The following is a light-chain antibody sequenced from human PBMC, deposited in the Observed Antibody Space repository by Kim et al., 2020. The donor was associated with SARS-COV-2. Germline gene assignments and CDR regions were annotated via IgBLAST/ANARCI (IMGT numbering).Light chain of an antibody. CDR1: QSVSSY. Sequence: APPSLARRERATLPWRASQSVSSYLAWCQQTPRQAPRLLIYDASNRATGIPARFSGSGSGTDFTLTSSSLEPEDFAVYYCQQRSNFGQGTRLEIK. CDR3: QQRSN. V-gene: IGKV3-11*01. CDR2: DAS. J-gene: IGKJ5*01.